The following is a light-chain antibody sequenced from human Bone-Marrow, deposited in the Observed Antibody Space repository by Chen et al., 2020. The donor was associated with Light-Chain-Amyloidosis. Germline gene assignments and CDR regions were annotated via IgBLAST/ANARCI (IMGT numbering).Light chain of an antibody. Sequence: QSALTQPAYVSGSPGQSITISCTGTSGDVGTYNYISWYQQHPGKAPKVMIYAVSNRPSGVSNRFSGPKSRNTASLTISWLQAEDEADHYCISFTSNSTYVFGPGTKVTVL. CDR1: SGDVGTYNY. CDR3: ISFTSNSTYV. V-gene: IGLV2-14*01. CDR2: AVS. J-gene: IGLJ1*01.